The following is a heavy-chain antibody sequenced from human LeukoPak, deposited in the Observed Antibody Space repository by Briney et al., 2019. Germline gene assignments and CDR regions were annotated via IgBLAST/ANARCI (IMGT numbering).Heavy chain of an antibody. CDR2: INPNSGGT. CDR3: ASTSPLLRYYYDSSGYQPPDY. V-gene: IGHV1-2*02. D-gene: IGHD3-22*01. J-gene: IGHJ4*02. CDR1: GYTFTGYY. Sequence: ASVKVSCKASGYTFTGYYMHWVRQAPGQGLEWMGWINPNSGGTNYAQKFQGRVTMTRDTSISTAYMELSRLRSDDTAVYYCASTSPLLRYYYDSSGYQPPDYWGQGTLVTVSS.